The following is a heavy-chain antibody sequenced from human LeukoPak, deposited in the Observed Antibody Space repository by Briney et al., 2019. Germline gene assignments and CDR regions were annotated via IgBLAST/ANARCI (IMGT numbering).Heavy chain of an antibody. Sequence: SETLSLTCAVYCGYFSGYYWSWIRQPPGKGLEWIGEINHSGSTNYNPSLKSRVTISVDTSKNQFSLKLSSVTAADTAVYYCARENYYGSGSYYPYYYYGMDVWGQGTTVTVSS. V-gene: IGHV4-34*01. CDR2: INHSGST. D-gene: IGHD3-10*01. CDR3: ARENYYGSGSYYPYYYYGMDV. J-gene: IGHJ6*02. CDR1: CGYFSGYY.